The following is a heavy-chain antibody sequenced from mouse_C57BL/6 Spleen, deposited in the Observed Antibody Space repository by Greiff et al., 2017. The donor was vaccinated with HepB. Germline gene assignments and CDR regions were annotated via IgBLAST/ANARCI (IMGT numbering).Heavy chain of an antibody. V-gene: IGHV1-69*01. CDR2: IDPSDSYT. CDR1: GYTFTSYW. D-gene: IGHD1-1*01. CDR3: ARNAYYYGRAGNAMDY. J-gene: IGHJ4*01. Sequence: QVQLQQPGAELVMPGASVKLSCKASGYTFTSYWMHWVKQRPGQGLEWIGEIDPSDSYTNYNQKFKGKSTLTVDKSSSTAYMQLSILTSEDSAVYYCARNAYYYGRAGNAMDYWGQGTSVTVSS.